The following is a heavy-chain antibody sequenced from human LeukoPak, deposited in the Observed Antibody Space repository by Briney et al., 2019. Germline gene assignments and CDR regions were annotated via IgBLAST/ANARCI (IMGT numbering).Heavy chain of an antibody. CDR1: GGSFSGYY. J-gene: IGHJ4*02. V-gene: IGHV4-34*01. CDR2: INHSGST. CDR3: ARLDCSGGSCSGKYYFDY. Sequence: SETLSLTCAVYGGSFSGYYWSWIRQPPGKGLEWIGEINHSGSTNYNPSLKSRVTISVDTSKNQFSLKLSSVTAADTAVYYCARLDCSGGSCSGKYYFDYWGQGTLVTVSS. D-gene: IGHD2-15*01.